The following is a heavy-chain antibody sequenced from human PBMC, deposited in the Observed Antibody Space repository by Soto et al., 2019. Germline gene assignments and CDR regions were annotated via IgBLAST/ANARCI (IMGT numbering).Heavy chain of an antibody. D-gene: IGHD2-2*01. CDR1: GGDLRNVDYF. Sequence: TQSLTCTVSGGDLRNVDYFWSWIRPPQGKGLEWIGFIYHTGTTYYNPSLRSRVSISIDTSKSQFSLKLNSVTAADTAVYYCARVMAAMQNCLDPCGQGTLVTVSS. CDR3: ARVMAAMQNCLDP. J-gene: IGHJ5*02. CDR2: IYHTGTT. V-gene: IGHV4-30-4*01.